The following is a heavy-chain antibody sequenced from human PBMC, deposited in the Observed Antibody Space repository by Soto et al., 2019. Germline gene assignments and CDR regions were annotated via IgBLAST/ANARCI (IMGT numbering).Heavy chain of an antibody. V-gene: IGHV3-23*01. CDR1: GFTFSSYA. J-gene: IGHJ4*02. CDR3: AKDGGYSYGSLDY. CDR2: ISGGST. D-gene: IGHD5-18*01. Sequence: PGGSLRLSCAASGFTFSSYAMSWVRQAPGKGLEWVSAISGGSTYYADSVKGRFTISRDNSKNTLYLQMNSLRAEDTAVYYCAKDGGYSYGSLDYWGQGTLVTVS.